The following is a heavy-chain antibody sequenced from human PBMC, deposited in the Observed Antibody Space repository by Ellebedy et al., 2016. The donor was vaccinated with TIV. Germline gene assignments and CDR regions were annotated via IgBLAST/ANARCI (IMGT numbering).Heavy chain of an antibody. CDR3: ARRSMGDMVRGALTEI. CDR1: GGSISSSSYY. V-gene: IGHV4-61*05. CDR2: IYDGGST. Sequence: SETLSLTCTVSGGSISSSSYYWGWIRQPPGKGLEWIGYIYDGGSTSYNPSLKSRVTISVDTSKNQFSLKLSSVTAADTAVYYCARRSMGDMVRGALTEIWGQGTLVTVSS. D-gene: IGHD3-10*01. J-gene: IGHJ4*02.